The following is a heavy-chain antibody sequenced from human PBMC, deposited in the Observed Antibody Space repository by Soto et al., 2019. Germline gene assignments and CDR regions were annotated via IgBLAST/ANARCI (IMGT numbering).Heavy chain of an antibody. J-gene: IGHJ4*02. CDR1: GFTFSSYA. Sequence: PGGSLRLSCAASGFTFSSYAMSWVRQAPGKGLEWVSAISGSGGSTYYADSVKGRFTISRDNSKNTLYLQMNSLRAEDTAVYYCESLNRYNWNNGGRSDFDYWGQGTLVTVSS. V-gene: IGHV3-23*01. CDR3: ESLNRYNWNNGGRSDFDY. CDR2: ISGSGGST. D-gene: IGHD1-20*01.